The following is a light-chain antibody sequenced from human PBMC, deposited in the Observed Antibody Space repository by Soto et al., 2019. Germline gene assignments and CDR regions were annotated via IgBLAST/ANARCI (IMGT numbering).Light chain of an antibody. J-gene: IGKJ1*01. CDR1: QGISGY. V-gene: IGKV1-8*01. CDR3: QQYYSYQT. CDR2: AAS. Sequence: AIRMTQSPSSFSASTGDRVTITCRASQGISGYLAWYQQKPGKAPKLLIYAASTLQSGVPSRFSGSGSGTDFTLTISCLQSEDFATYYCQQYYSYQTFGQGTKVEIK.